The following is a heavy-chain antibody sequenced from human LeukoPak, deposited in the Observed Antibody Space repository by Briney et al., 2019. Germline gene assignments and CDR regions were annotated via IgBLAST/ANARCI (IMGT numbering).Heavy chain of an antibody. CDR2: ISYDGSNK. CDR3: AKFSPLPIAVAGRGDDAFDI. J-gene: IGHJ3*02. D-gene: IGHD6-19*01. V-gene: IGHV3-30*18. Sequence: GRSLRLSCAASGFTFSSYGMHWVRQAPGKGLEWVAVISYDGSNKYYADSVKGRFTISRDNSKNTLYLQMNSLRAEDTAVYYCAKFSPLPIAVAGRGDDAFDIWGQGTMVTVSS. CDR1: GFTFSSYG.